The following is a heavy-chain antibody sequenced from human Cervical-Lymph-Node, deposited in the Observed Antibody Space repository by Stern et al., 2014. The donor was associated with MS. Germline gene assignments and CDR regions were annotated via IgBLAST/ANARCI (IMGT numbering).Heavy chain of an antibody. D-gene: IGHD2-15*01. Sequence: QVTLKESGPTLVKPTQTLTLTCTLSGFSLTTAGVGVVWIRQPPGKALQWLALIYWADDKLYSPSLKNRLTITKDTSKNQVVLTMTNVDPVDTATYYCAHSRVKYCRGGTCYSSLFDYWGQGTLLTVSS. CDR1: GFSLTTAGVG. V-gene: IGHV2-5*02. CDR2: IYWADDK. J-gene: IGHJ4*02. CDR3: AHSRVKYCRGGTCYSSLFDY.